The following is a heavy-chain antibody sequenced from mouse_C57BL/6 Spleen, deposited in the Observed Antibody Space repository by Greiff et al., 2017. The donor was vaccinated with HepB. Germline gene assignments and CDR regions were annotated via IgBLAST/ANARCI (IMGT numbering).Heavy chain of an antibody. CDR3: ARLFITTVEGAWFAY. Sequence: DVKLVESGGGLVKPGGSLKLSCAASGFTFSSYTMSWVRQTPEKRLEWVATISGGGGNTYYPDSVKGRFTISRDNAKNTLYLQMSSLRSEDTALYYCARLFITTVEGAWFAYWGQGTLVTVSA. CDR1: GFTFSSYT. V-gene: IGHV5-9*01. D-gene: IGHD1-1*01. CDR2: ISGGGGNT. J-gene: IGHJ3*01.